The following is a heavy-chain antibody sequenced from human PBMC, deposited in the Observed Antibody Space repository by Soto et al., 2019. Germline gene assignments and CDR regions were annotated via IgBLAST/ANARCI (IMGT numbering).Heavy chain of an antibody. J-gene: IGHJ4*02. CDR3: ARGGFSSSYRLHY. CDR2: IIPMFGTA. Sequence: QVQLVQSGAEVKKPGSSVKVSCKASGGTLSNYAINWVRQAPGQGLEWMGGIIPMFGTANYAQKFQGRVTITADGSTSTAYMELSSLRSEDTAVYYCARGGFSSSYRLHYWGQGTLFAVSS. CDR1: GGTLSNYA. D-gene: IGHD6-6*01. V-gene: IGHV1-69*01.